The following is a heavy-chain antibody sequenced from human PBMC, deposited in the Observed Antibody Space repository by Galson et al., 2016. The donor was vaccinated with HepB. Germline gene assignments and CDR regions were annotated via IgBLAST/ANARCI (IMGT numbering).Heavy chain of an antibody. CDR3: TRTPDSARLWGASRYDPFRRYYGMDV. D-gene: IGHD3-16*01. CDR2: IYATGTT. Sequence: TLSLTCSVSGGSISTGSYYWSWIRQPAGRGLEWIGRIYATGTTSYNPSLKSRVSMSLDTSKNQLSLKLDSVTAADTAIYYCTRTPDSARLWGASRYDPFRRYYGMDVWGRGTTVTVSS. V-gene: IGHV4-61*02. CDR1: GGSISTGSYY. J-gene: IGHJ6*02.